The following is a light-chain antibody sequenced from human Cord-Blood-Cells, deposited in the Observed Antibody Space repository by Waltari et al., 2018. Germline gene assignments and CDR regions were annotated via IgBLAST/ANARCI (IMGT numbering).Light chain of an antibody. CDR3: SSYTSSSTWV. J-gene: IGLJ3*02. CDR1: RSDVRGYNS. V-gene: IGLV2-14*03. Sequence: QSALTQPASVSGSPGPTITISCPGHRSDVRGYNSVSWYQHHPGKDPKLMIYDVSNRPSGVSNRFSGSKSGNTASLTISGLQAEDEADYYCSSYTSSSTWVFGGGTKLTVL. CDR2: DVS.